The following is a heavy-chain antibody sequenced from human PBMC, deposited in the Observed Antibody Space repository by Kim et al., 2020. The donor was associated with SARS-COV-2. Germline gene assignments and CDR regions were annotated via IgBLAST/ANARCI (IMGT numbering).Heavy chain of an antibody. J-gene: IGHJ2*01. CDR2: ISSSGSTI. CDR3: ARSSGYRSDRWYFDL. D-gene: IGHD6-19*01. Sequence: GGSLRLSCAASGFTFSSYEMNWVRQAPGKGLEWVSYISSSGSTIYYADSVKGRFTISRDNAKNSLYLQMNSLRAEDTAVYYCARSSGYRSDRWYFDLWGRGTLVTVSS. V-gene: IGHV3-48*03. CDR1: GFTFSSYE.